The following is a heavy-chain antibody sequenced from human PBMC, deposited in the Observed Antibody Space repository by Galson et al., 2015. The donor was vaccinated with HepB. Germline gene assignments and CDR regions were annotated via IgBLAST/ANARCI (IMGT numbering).Heavy chain of an antibody. CDR3: ATRPYVQWLKSLF. J-gene: IGHJ4*02. Sequence: SLRLSCAVSGFDVSRYTMTWVRQAPGKGLGWVSGIRGSGDGTYYADSVKGRFTISRDTSKSRLYLQMNGLRDDDAAVYYCATRPYVQWLKSLFWGQGTLVTVSS. CDR1: GFDVSRYT. CDR2: IRGSGDGT. V-gene: IGHV3-23*01. D-gene: IGHD6-19*01.